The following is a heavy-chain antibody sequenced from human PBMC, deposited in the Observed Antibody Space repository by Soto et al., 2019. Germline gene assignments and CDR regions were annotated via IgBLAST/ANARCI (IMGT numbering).Heavy chain of an antibody. V-gene: IGHV1-69*12. J-gene: IGHJ5*02. CDR1: GGTFSIYT. CDR2: LSA. Sequence: QFQLVKSGADVKKPGSSVNVSCKASGGTFSIYTISWVRQAPGQGLEWMGLSANSAQRFQGRLTVTADESKSTVYLEVGRRTSEDTAVYDGAREGPADIDWCDPWGQGTRGSVSS. CDR3: AREGPADIDWCDP. D-gene: IGHD2-15*01.